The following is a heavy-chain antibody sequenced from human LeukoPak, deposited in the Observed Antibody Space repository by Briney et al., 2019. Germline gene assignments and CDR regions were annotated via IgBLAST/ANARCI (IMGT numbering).Heavy chain of an antibody. D-gene: IGHD6-6*01. J-gene: IGHJ4*02. CDR3: ARGPNSNWSGLDF. CDR2: TSPTGSTT. Sequence: PGGSLRLSCTASGFSFSGHWMHWARQLPGKGLVWVSRTSPTGSTTSYADSVKGRFTVSRDNAKNTLHLQVNNLRAEDTAVYYCARGPNSNWSGLDFWGQGTLLTVSS. CDR1: GFSFSGHW. V-gene: IGHV3-74*01.